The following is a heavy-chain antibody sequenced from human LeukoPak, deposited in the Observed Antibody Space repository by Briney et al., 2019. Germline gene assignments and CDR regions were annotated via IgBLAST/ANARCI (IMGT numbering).Heavy chain of an antibody. CDR3: ASSNGDYVNY. D-gene: IGHD4-17*01. J-gene: IGHJ4*02. V-gene: IGHV4-61*02. CDR1: GGSISSGSYY. Sequence: PSETLSLTCTVSGGSISSGSYYWSWIRQPAGKGLEWIGRIYTSGSTNYNPSLKSRVTISVDTSKNQFSLKLSSVTAADTAVYYCASSNGDYVNYWGQGTLVTVSS. CDR2: IYTSGST.